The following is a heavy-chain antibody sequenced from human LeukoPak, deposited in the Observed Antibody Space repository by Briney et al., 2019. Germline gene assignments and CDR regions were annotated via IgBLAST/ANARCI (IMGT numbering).Heavy chain of an antibody. CDR2: IWYDGSNK. V-gene: IGHV3-33*01. Sequence: GGSLRLSCAASGFTFSSYGMHWVRQAPGKGLEWVAVIWYDGSNKYYADSVKGRFTISRDNSKNTLYLQMNSLRAEDTAVYYCAIYPTYYDFWSGRGYFDYWGQGTLVTVSS. J-gene: IGHJ4*02. CDR1: GFTFSSYG. D-gene: IGHD3-3*01. CDR3: AIYPTYYDFWSGRGYFDY.